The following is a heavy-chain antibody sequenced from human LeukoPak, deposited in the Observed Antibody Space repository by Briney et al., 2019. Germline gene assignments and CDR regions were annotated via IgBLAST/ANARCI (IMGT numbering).Heavy chain of an antibody. J-gene: IGHJ6*02. V-gene: IGHV3-11*01. CDR2: ISSSGSTI. D-gene: IGHD6-19*01. CDR3: ARDLSVAGGSKAYYYGMDV. Sequence: PGGSLRLSCAASGFTFSDYYMSWIRQAPGKGLEWVSYISSSGSTIYYADSVKGRFTISRDNAKNSLYPQMNSLRAEDTAVYYCARDLSVAGGSKAYYYGMDVWGQGTTVTVSS. CDR1: GFTFSDYY.